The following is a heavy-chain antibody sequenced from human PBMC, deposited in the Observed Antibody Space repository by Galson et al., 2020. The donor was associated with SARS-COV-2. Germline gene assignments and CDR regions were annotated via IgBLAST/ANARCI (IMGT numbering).Heavy chain of an antibody. CDR1: GGSISSSSYY. Sequence: SETLSLTCTVSGGSISSSSYYWGWIRQPPGTGLEWIGSIYYSGSTYYNPSLKSRVTISVDTSKNQFSLKLSSVTAADTAVYYCARGVEDYDFWEGQFDYWGQGTLVTVSS. J-gene: IGHJ4*02. CDR3: ARGVEDYDFWEGQFDY. V-gene: IGHV4-39*01. D-gene: IGHD3-3*01. CDR2: IYYSGST.